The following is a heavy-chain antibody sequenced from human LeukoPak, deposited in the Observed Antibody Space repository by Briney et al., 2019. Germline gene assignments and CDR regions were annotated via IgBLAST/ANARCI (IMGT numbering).Heavy chain of an antibody. J-gene: IGHJ4*02. Sequence: GGSLRLSCAASGFAFSSYSMNWVRQAPGRGLEWISYISSGSRTIYYADSVEGRFTISRDNGKDSLYLLLNSLRADDTAVYFCVRESITGHRDFDYWGQGTLITVSS. CDR1: GFAFSSYS. V-gene: IGHV3-48*01. CDR2: ISSGSRTI. CDR3: VRESITGHRDFDY. D-gene: IGHD1-20*01.